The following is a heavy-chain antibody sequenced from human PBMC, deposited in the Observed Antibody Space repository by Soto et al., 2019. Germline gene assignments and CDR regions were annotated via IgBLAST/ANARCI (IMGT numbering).Heavy chain of an antibody. V-gene: IGHV4-31*03. CDR3: AREVPTVYCSGGSCYSGDAFDI. CDR1: GGSISSGGYY. Sequence: PSETLSLTCTVSGGSISSGGYYWSWIRQHPGKSLEWIGYIYYSGSTYYNPSLKSRVTISVDTSKNQFSLKLSSVTAADTAVYYCAREVPTVYCSGGSCYSGDAFDIWGQGTMVTVSS. CDR2: IYYSGST. D-gene: IGHD2-15*01. J-gene: IGHJ3*02.